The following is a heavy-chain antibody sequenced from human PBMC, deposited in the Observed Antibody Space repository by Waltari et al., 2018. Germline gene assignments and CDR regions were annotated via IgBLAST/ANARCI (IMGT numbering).Heavy chain of an antibody. CDR2: VTYDGNNK. V-gene: IGHV3-30-3*01. Sequence: QVQLVASGGGVVQLGRCLRLSCAASGFTFRRYAMHWVRQAPGKGLEWVAVVTYDGNNKNYADSVKGRFTISRDNSKNTLYLQMNSLRAEDTAVYFCASALYSSSWGPFDYWGQGTLVTVSS. D-gene: IGHD6-6*01. J-gene: IGHJ4*02. CDR1: GFTFRRYA. CDR3: ASALYSSSWGPFDY.